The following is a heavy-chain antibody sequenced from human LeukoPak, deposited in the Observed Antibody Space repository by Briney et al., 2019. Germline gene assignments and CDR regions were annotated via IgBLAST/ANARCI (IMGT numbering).Heavy chain of an antibody. CDR1: GFTFSSYW. Sequence: GGSLRLSCAASGFTFSSYWMHWVRQAPGKGLVWVSRINSDGSSTSYADSVKGRFTISRDNAKNTLYLQMNSLRAEDTAVYYCARRARTGDDAFDIWGQGTMVTVSS. CDR3: ARRARTGDDAFDI. V-gene: IGHV3-74*01. CDR2: INSDGSST. J-gene: IGHJ3*02. D-gene: IGHD7-27*01.